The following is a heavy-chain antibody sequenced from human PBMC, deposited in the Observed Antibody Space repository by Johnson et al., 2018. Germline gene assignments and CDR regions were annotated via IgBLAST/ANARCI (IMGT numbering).Heavy chain of an antibody. CDR1: GFTFSSYS. J-gene: IGHJ4*02. Sequence: VQLVQSGGGLVKPGGSLRLSCAASGFTFSSYSMNWVRQAPGKGLEWVLGISGSGGSTYYADSVRGRCTISRDISKNTLYLQMNGLRVEDTAVYYCASEWELVMGDYWGQGTLVTFSS. V-gene: IGHV3-23*04. D-gene: IGHD1-26*01. CDR3: ASEWELVMGDY. CDR2: ISGSGGST.